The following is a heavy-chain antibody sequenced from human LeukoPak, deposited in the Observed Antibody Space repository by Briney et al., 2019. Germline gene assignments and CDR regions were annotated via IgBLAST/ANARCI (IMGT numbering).Heavy chain of an antibody. D-gene: IGHD1-26*01. CDR1: GGTFSGYA. J-gene: IGHJ6*03. CDR2: IIPIFGTA. CDR3: ARGARGYSGSYYYYYMDV. Sequence: GASVKVSCKASGGTFSGYAISWVRQAPGQGLEWMGGIIPIFGTANYAQKFQGRVTITTDESTSTAYMELSSLRSEDTAVYYCARGARGYSGSYYYYYMDVWGKGTTVTVSS. V-gene: IGHV1-69*05.